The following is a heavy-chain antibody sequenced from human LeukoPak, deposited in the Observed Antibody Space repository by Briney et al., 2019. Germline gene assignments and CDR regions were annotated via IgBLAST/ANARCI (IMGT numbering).Heavy chain of an antibody. D-gene: IGHD3-22*01. Sequence: PSETLSLTCTVSGGSISSGGYYWSWIRQHPGKGLEWIGYIYYSGSTYYNPSLKSRVTISVDTSKDQFSLKLSSVTAADTAVYYCARDSSRKGYYYDSSGSIDYWGQGTLVTVSS. CDR2: IYYSGST. J-gene: IGHJ4*02. CDR1: GGSISSGGYY. CDR3: ARDSSRKGYYYDSSGSIDY. V-gene: IGHV4-31*03.